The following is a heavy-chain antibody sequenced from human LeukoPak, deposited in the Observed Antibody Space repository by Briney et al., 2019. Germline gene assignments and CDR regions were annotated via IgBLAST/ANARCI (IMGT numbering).Heavy chain of an antibody. CDR3: ARVPYSYGFNYFDY. Sequence: PSQTLSLTCTVSGGSISSGDYYWSWIRQPPGKGLEWVGEINHSGSTNYNPSLKSRVTISVDTSKNQFSLKLSSVTAADTAVYYCARVPYSYGFNYFDYWGQGTLVTVSS. CDR1: GGSISSGDYY. D-gene: IGHD5-18*01. J-gene: IGHJ4*02. V-gene: IGHV4-30-4*01. CDR2: INHSGST.